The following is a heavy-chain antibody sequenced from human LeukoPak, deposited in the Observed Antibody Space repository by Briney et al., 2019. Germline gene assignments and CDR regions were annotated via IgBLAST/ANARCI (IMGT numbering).Heavy chain of an antibody. V-gene: IGHV4-59*08. Sequence: SEILSLTCTVSGGSIRSYYWSWIRQPPGKGLEWIGYIYDSGSTNYNPSLKSRVTISIDTSKNQFSLKLSSVTAADTAVYYCARHGGYDYGSGSYYPFDYWGQGTLVTVSS. CDR2: IYDSGST. J-gene: IGHJ4*02. CDR1: GGSIRSYY. D-gene: IGHD3-10*01. CDR3: ARHGGYDYGSGSYYPFDY.